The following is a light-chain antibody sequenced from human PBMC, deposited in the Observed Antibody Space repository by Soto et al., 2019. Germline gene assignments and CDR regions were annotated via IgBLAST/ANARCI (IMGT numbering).Light chain of an antibody. V-gene: IGKV3-15*01. CDR2: GAT. J-gene: IGKJ1*01. Sequence: EILVTQSPATLSVSPCEIATLCGRASQSVSSYLAWYQQKPGQAPRLLIHGATTRATGIPARFSGSGSGTEFTLTISSLQSEDFAVYYCQQYNNWPRTFGQGTKVDI. CDR3: QQYNNWPRT. CDR1: QSVSSY.